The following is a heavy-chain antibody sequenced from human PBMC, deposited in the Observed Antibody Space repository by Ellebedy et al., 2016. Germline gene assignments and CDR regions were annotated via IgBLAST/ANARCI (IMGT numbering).Heavy chain of an antibody. J-gene: IGHJ4*02. Sequence: GGSLRLXXVASGFTFRNFFMSWVRQAPGGGLEWFSTISGDGDITVSADSVKGRFTISRDNSRNTLYLQMNSLRAEDTAVYYCYYGHYSGSWGQGTLVTVSS. CDR3: YYGHYSGS. D-gene: IGHD4-17*01. CDR1: GFTFRNFF. V-gene: IGHV3-23*01. CDR2: ISGDGDIT.